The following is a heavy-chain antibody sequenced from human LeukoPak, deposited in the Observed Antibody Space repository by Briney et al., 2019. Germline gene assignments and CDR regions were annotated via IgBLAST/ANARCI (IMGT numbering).Heavy chain of an antibody. CDR3: AREGRYYDILTGYNDDAFDI. Sequence: PSETLSLTCTVSGGSISSYYWSWIRQPPGKGLEWIGYIYYSGSTNYNPSLKSRVTISVDTSKNQFSLKLSSVTAADTAVYYCAREGRYYDILTGYNDDAFDIWGQGTMVTVSS. CDR2: IYYSGST. V-gene: IGHV4-59*01. D-gene: IGHD3-9*01. J-gene: IGHJ3*02. CDR1: GGSISSYY.